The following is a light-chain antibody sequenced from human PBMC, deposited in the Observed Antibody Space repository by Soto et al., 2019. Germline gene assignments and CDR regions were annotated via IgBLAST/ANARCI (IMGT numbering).Light chain of an antibody. CDR3: QTWGTGDVV. V-gene: IGLV4-69*01. CDR2: VNSDGSH. CDR1: SGHSNYA. J-gene: IGLJ2*01. Sequence: QSVLTQSPSASASLGASVKLTCTLSSGHSNYAIAWHQQQPEKGPRYLMKVNSDGSHTKGDGIPDRLSGSSSGAERYLTISSLQSEDEADYYCQTWGTGDVVFGGGTKLTVL.